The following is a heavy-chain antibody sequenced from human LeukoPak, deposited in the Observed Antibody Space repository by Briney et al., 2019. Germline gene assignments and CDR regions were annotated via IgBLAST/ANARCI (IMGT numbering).Heavy chain of an antibody. Sequence: PSETLSLTCAVYGGSFSGYYWSWIRQPPGKGLEWIGEINHSGSTNYNPSLKSRVTISVDTSKNQFSLKLSSVTAADTAVYYCARGRVESLWFGELWESTAYYFDYWGQGTLVTVSS. D-gene: IGHD3-10*01. V-gene: IGHV4-34*01. CDR2: INHSGST. J-gene: IGHJ4*02. CDR3: ARGRVESLWFGELWESTAYYFDY. CDR1: GGSFSGYY.